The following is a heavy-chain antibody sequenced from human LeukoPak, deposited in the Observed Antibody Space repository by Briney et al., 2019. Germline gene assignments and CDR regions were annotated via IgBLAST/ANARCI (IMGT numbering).Heavy chain of an antibody. Sequence: PGRSLRLSCAASGFTFSSYGMHWVRQAPGKGLEWGAVISYDGSNKYYADSVKGRFTISRDNSKNTLYLQMNSLRAEDTAVYYCAKGSTTMDVWGQGTTVTVSS. J-gene: IGHJ6*02. D-gene: IGHD1-14*01. CDR1: GFTFSSYG. CDR2: ISYDGSNK. V-gene: IGHV3-30*18. CDR3: AKGSTTMDV.